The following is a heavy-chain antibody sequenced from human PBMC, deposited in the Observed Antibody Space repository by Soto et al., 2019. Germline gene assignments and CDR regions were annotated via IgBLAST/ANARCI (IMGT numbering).Heavy chain of an antibody. Sequence: LRLSCSGSGFTFGDSYMSLIRQAPGKGLEWLSYISPGSRYPAYADSVKGRFTISRDNAKRSLYLQMMSLTAEDTAIYYCVRGGGGGLFDPWGQGTMVTVSS. J-gene: IGHJ5*02. CDR2: ISPGSRYP. CDR1: GFTFGDSY. V-gene: IGHV3-11*06. D-gene: IGHD2-15*01. CDR3: VRGGGGGLFDP.